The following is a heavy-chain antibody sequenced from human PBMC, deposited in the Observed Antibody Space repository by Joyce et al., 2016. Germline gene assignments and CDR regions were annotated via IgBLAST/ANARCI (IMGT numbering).Heavy chain of an antibody. Sequence: QVQLVESGGGVVQPGRSLRLSCAASGFAFGTYGMHWVRQAPGKGLEWVAVMWYDENNKYYADSVKGRFTISRDNSKDTLFLQMNNLRAEDTAVYYCVKGVHDFGDDWGQGTLVTVSS. J-gene: IGHJ4*02. CDR2: MWYDENNK. CDR1: GFAFGTYG. CDR3: VKGVHDFGDD. D-gene: IGHD4-17*01. V-gene: IGHV3-33*06.